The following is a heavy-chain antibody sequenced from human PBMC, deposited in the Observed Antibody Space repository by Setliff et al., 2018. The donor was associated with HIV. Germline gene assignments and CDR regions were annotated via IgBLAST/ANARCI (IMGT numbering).Heavy chain of an antibody. CDR2: IYPDSNNI. CDR1: GFTFSGST. Sequence: GGSLRLSCAASGFTFSGSTIHWVRQASGKGLEWVSHIYPDSNNIDYTDSVKGRFTISRDNAKNSLYLQMNSLRAEDAAVYYCATDLHWAFDYWGQGSLVTVSS. D-gene: IGHD7-27*01. V-gene: IGHV3-48*01. CDR3: ATDLHWAFDY. J-gene: IGHJ4*02.